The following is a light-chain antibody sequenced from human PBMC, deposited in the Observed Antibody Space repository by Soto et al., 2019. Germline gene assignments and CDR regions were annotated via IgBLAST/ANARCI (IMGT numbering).Light chain of an antibody. CDR2: GAS. CDR1: QTIGQK. Sequence: EIVLAQSPATLSVTPGERITLSCRATQTIGQKLAWYLQRPGQVPSLLMYGASTRATDIPARFSGSVSGTEFTLTITGLQSEDFAVYYCQQYNGWPWTFGQGTKVEI. J-gene: IGKJ1*01. CDR3: QQYNGWPWT. V-gene: IGKV3-15*01.